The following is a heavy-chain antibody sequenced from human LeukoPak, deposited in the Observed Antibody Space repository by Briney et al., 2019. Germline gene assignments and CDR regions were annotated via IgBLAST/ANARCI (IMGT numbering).Heavy chain of an antibody. Sequence: GGSLRLSCAASGFTFSSYAMSRVRQAPGKGLEWVSAISGSGGSTYYADSVKGRFTIPRDNSKNTLYLQMNSLRAEDTAVYFCAKGDVVVLAATYYMDVWGKGTTVTISS. CDR1: GFTFSSYA. V-gene: IGHV3-23*01. J-gene: IGHJ6*03. CDR2: ISGSGGST. CDR3: AKGDVVVLAATYYMDV. D-gene: IGHD2-15*01.